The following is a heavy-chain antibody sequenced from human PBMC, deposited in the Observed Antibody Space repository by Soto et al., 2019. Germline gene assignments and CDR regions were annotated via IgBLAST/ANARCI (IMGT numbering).Heavy chain of an antibody. CDR3: AKYSAPGSRYFDF. J-gene: IGHJ4*02. CDR1: GFTFGGYP. V-gene: IGHV3-23*01. Sequence: EVQLLESGGGLVQPGGSLRLSCAASGFTFGGYPMTWVRRAPGQGLEWVSTVDSGGITYYPDSVKGRFTISRDNSKNTLYLQMNSLRAEDTATYYCAKYSAPGSRYFDFWGQGTLVTVSS. D-gene: IGHD6-13*01. CDR2: VDSGGIT.